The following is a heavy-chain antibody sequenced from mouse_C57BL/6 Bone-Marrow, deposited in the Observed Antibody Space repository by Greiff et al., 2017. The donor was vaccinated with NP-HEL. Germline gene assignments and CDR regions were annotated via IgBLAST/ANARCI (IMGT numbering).Heavy chain of an antibody. CDR2: INPSTGGT. D-gene: IGHD3-2*02. CDR3: ARREDSSGFHYAMDY. J-gene: IGHJ4*01. CDR1: GYSFTGYY. V-gene: IGHV1-42*01. Sequence: EVKLMESGPELVKPGASVKISCKASGYSFTGYYMNWVKQSPEKSLEWIGEINPSTGGTTYNQKFKAKATLTVDKSSSTAYMQLKSLTSEYSAVYYCARREDSSGFHYAMDYWGQGTSVTVSS.